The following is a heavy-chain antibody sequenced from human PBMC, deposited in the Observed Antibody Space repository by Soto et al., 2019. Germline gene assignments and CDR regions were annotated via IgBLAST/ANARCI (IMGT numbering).Heavy chain of an antibody. V-gene: IGHV4-39*01. CDR1: GGSISSSSYY. D-gene: IGHD1-1*01. Sequence: SETLSLTCTVSGGSISSSSYYWGWIRQPPGKGLEWIGSIYYSGSTYYNPSLKSRVTISVDTSKNQFSLKLSSVTAADTAVYYCARGQGTRTRPYYYYYGMDVWSQGTTVTVS. CDR2: IYYSGST. J-gene: IGHJ6*02. CDR3: ARGQGTRTRPYYYYYGMDV.